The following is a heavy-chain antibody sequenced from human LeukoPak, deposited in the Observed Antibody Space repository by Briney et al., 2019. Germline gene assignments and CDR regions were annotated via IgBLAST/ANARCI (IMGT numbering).Heavy chain of an antibody. J-gene: IGHJ3*02. Sequence: SGGSLRLSCLVSGLTLSRYALHWVRQAPGKGLEWVAAISYDGSDKYYADSVKGRFTISRDNSKNTLYLQMNSLRAEDTAVYYCASVDMEDYGDLFDAFHIWGQGTMVTVSS. CDR1: GLTLSRYA. D-gene: IGHD4-17*01. V-gene: IGHV3-30*04. CDR3: ASVDMEDYGDLFDAFHI. CDR2: ISYDGSDK.